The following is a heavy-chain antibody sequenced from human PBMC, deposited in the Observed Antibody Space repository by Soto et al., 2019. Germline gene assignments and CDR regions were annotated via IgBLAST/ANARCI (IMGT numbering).Heavy chain of an antibody. D-gene: IGHD1-1*01. CDR3: ARDRHPGIQNDAFDI. V-gene: IGHV4-59*01. Sequence: SETLSLTCTVSGGSISSYYWSWIRQPPGKGLEWIGYIYYSGSTNYNPSLKSRVTISVDTSKNQFSLKLSSVTAADTAVYYCARDRHPGIQNDAFDIWGQGTMVTVSS. J-gene: IGHJ3*02. CDR1: GGSISSYY. CDR2: IYYSGST.